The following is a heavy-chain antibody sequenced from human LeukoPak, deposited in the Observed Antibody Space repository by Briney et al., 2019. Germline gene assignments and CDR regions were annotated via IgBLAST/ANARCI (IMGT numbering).Heavy chain of an antibody. CDR3: TKAVGGGRDAYDI. Sequence: GGSLRLSCVASGITFRHHAMNWVRQAPGKGLEWVSSIFDSGTPSYYADSVKGRFTIYRDNSRNTFYLQMENLRAEASATYYCTKAVGGGRDAYDIWGQGTGVIVSS. CDR2: IFDSGTPS. D-gene: IGHD3-16*01. V-gene: IGHV3-23*05. CDR1: GITFRHHA. J-gene: IGHJ3*02.